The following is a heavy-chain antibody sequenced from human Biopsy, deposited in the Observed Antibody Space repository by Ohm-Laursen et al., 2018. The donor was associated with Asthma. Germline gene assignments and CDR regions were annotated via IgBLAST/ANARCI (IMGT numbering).Heavy chain of an antibody. D-gene: IGHD6-19*01. CDR2: AYWTGST. V-gene: IGHV4-59*01. CDR3: VRAVRNEQWLAPFDY. J-gene: IGHJ4*02. Sequence: GTLSLTCSVYGCSISSFYWSWIRQSPEKGLEWMGYAYWTGSTNYNPSLKSRITMSVDTSKNRMFLELTSVTAADTAIYYCVRAVRNEQWLAPFDYWGQGKPVTVSS. CDR1: GCSISSFY.